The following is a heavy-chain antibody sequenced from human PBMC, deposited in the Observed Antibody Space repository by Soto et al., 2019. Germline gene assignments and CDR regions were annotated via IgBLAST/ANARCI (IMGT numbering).Heavy chain of an antibody. D-gene: IGHD6-13*01. CDR1: GFTFSSYG. V-gene: IGHV3-30*18. CDR3: AKEVHSSWPQPLYYYYGMDV. J-gene: IGHJ6*02. Sequence: PGGSLRLSCAASGFTFSSYGMHWVRQAPGKGLEWVAFISYDGSNKYYADSVKGRFTISRDNSKNTLYLQMNSLRAEDTAVYYCAKEVHSSWPQPLYYYYGMDVWGQGTTVTVSS. CDR2: ISYDGSNK.